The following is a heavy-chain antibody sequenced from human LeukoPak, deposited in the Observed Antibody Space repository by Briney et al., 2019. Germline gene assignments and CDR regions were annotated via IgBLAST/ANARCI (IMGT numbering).Heavy chain of an antibody. J-gene: IGHJ6*03. D-gene: IGHD2/OR15-2a*01. Sequence: GASVKVSCKASGYTFTGYYMHWVRQAPGQGLEWIGWINPNSGGTNYAQKFQGRVTMTRDTSISTAYMELSRLRSDDTAVYYCARFFPYYYYMDVWGKGTTVTVSS. CDR3: ARFFPYYYYMDV. V-gene: IGHV1-2*02. CDR2: INPNSGGT. CDR1: GYTFTGYY.